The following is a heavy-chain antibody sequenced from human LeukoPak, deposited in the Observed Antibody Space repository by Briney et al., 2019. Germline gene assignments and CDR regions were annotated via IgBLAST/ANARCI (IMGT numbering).Heavy chain of an antibody. V-gene: IGHV3-7*01. CDR3: GRAGPVTKDHFMDV. Sequence: GGSLRLSCEASGFSFSSYWMSWVRQAPGKGPEWVANIKQDESEKYSVDSVKGRFTISRDNAKNSLFLQMNSLSAEDTAVYYCGRAGPVTKDHFMDVWGKGTTVTVSS. CDR1: GFSFSSYW. J-gene: IGHJ6*03. CDR2: IKQDESEK. D-gene: IGHD2-2*01.